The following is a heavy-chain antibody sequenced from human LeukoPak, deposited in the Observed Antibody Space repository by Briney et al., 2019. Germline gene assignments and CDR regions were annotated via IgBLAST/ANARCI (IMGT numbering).Heavy chain of an antibody. V-gene: IGHV3-66*02. D-gene: IGHD3-9*01. CDR1: GFTVSSNY. J-gene: IGHJ4*02. CDR2: IYSGGST. Sequence: GGSLRLSCAASGFTVSSNYMSWVRQAPGKGLEWVSVIYSGGSTYYADSVKGRFTISRDNSKNTLYLQMNSLRAEDTAVYYCARGVPIFPFDYWGQGTLVTVSS. CDR3: ARGVPIFPFDY.